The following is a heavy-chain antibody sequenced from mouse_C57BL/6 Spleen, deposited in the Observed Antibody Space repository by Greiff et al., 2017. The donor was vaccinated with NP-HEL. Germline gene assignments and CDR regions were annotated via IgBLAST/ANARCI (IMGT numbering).Heavy chain of an antibody. Sequence: VQLQQSGPELVKPGASVKISCKASGYSFTDYNMNWVKQSNGKSLEWIGVINPNYGTTSSNQKFKGKATLTVDQSSSTAYMQLNSLTSEDSAVYYCARNYYGSSPYYAMDYWGQGTSVTVSS. CDR3: ARNYYGSSPYYAMDY. J-gene: IGHJ4*01. CDR2: INPNYGTT. D-gene: IGHD1-1*01. CDR1: GYSFTDYN. V-gene: IGHV1-39*01.